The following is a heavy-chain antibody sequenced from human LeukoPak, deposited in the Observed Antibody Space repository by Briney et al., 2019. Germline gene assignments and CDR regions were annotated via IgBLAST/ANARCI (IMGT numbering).Heavy chain of an antibody. CDR2: ISGSGGNT. V-gene: IGHV3-23*01. CDR3: AKDRGYDSSGYYEGHYFDY. Sequence: GGSLRLSCAASGFTFSSYAMSWVRQAPGKGLEWVSAISGSGGNTYYADSVKGRFAISRDNSKNTLYLQMNSLRAEDTAVYYCAKDRGYDSSGYYEGHYFDYWGQGTLVTVSS. CDR1: GFTFSSYA. D-gene: IGHD3-22*01. J-gene: IGHJ4*02.